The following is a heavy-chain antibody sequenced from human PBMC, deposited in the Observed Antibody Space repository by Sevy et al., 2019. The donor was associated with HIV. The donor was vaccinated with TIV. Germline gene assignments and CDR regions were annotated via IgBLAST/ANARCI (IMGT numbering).Heavy chain of an antibody. CDR2: IYTSGST. D-gene: IGHD3-3*01. J-gene: IGHJ6*02. Sequence: SETLSLTCTVSGGSISSYYWSWIRQPAGKGLEWIGRIYTSGSTNYNPSLKSRVTMSVDTSKHQFSLKLSSVTAADTAVYYCARDGAPPPYDFWSGYEGDQYYYYGMDVWGQGTTVTVSS. CDR1: GGSISSYY. CDR3: ARDGAPPPYDFWSGYEGDQYYYYGMDV. V-gene: IGHV4-4*07.